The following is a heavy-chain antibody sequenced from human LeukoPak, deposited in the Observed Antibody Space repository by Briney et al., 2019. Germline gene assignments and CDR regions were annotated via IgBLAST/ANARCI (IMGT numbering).Heavy chain of an antibody. J-gene: IGHJ3*02. CDR1: RFTFSSYS. CDR2: ISSGSTYM. D-gene: IGHD6-6*01. V-gene: IGHV3-21*01. CDR3: GSIGGRSKAAKGDAFDI. Sequence: GGSLRLSCAASRFTFSSYSMNWVRQAPGKGLEWVSSISSGSTYMYYADSVKGRFTISRDNAQNSMYLQMNSLRAEDTAVYYCGSIGGRSKAAKGDAFDIWGQGTMVTVSS.